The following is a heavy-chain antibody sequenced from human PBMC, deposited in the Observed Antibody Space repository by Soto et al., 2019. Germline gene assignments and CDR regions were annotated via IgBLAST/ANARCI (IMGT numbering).Heavy chain of an antibody. J-gene: IGHJ4*02. CDR3: GSGSYGGY. CDR2: IKQDGSEK. D-gene: IGHD1-26*01. Sequence: GGSLRLSCAVSGFTFSSFWMSWARQAPGKGLEWVANIKQDGSEKYYVDSVKGRFSISRDNAKNSLYLQMNSLRAEDTAVYYCGSGSYGGYWGQGTLVTVSS. V-gene: IGHV3-7*01. CDR1: GFTFSSFW.